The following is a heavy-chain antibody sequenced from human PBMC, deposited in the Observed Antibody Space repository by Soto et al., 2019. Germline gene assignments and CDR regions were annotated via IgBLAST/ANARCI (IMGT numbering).Heavy chain of an antibody. Sequence: EVQLVESGGGLVQPGESLGLSCAASGFTFDYYWMHWVRQAPGKGLVWVSRVHSDGTTTTYADSVKGRFTISRDNARNTVSLQMSSLRAEDTAIYYCARGYRGGFDLWGHGTVVTVSS. J-gene: IGHJ3*01. CDR3: ARGYRGGFDL. CDR2: VHSDGTTT. D-gene: IGHD1-1*01. CDR1: GFTFDYYW. V-gene: IGHV3-74*01.